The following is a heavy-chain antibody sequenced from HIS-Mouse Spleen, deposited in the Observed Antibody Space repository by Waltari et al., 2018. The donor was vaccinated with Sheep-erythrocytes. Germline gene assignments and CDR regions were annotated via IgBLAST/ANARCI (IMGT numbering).Heavy chain of an antibody. J-gene: IGHJ4*02. CDR2: ISYDGSNK. V-gene: IGHV3-30*18. D-gene: IGHD4-4*01. CDR3: AKREGYSNYYFDY. Sequence: QVQLVEAGGGVVQPGRSLRPSCAAAVFPFSLYGLHWVRQAPGKGLEWVAVISYDGSNKYYADSVKGRFTISRDNSKNTLYLQMNSLRAEDTAVYYCAKREGYSNYYFDYWGQGTLVTVSS. CDR1: VFPFSLYG.